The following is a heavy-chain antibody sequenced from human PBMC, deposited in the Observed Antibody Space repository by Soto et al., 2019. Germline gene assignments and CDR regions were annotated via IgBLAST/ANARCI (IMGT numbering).Heavy chain of an antibody. V-gene: IGHV1-18*01. J-gene: IGHJ3*02. CDR2: ISAYNGNT. D-gene: IGHD6-19*01. CDR3: ARDGPGYSSGWYERRGDAFDI. CDR1: GCTFTSYG. Sequence: GASVKVSCKASGCTFTSYGISWVRQAPGQGLEWMGWISAYNGNTNYAQKLQGRVTMTTDTSTSTAYMELRSLRSDDTAVYYCARDGPGYSSGWYERRGDAFDIWGQGTMVTVSS.